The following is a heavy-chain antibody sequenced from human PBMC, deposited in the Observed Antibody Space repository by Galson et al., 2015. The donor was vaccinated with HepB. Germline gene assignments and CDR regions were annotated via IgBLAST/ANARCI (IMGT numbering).Heavy chain of an antibody. D-gene: IGHD3/OR15-3a*01. CDR1: EFAFGSFS. Sequence: SLRLSCAASEFAFGSFSMNWVRQAPGKGLEWVSSITSSGSLIYYADSVKGRFTISRDNAKNSLFLQMNSLRAEDTAVYYCATTFGLVSHTYTMDVWGHGTTVTVSS. V-gene: IGHV3-21*01. CDR3: ATTFGLVSHTYTMDV. CDR2: ITSSGSLI. J-gene: IGHJ6*02.